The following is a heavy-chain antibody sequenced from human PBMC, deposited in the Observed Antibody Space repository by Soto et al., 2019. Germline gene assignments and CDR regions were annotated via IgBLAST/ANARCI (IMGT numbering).Heavy chain of an antibody. CDR2: MNPNSGNT. Sequence: QVQLMQSGAEVKKPGASVKVSCKASGYTFTSYDINWVRQATGQGLEWMGWMNPNSGNTGYAQKFQGRVTMTRNTSISTAYMELSSLRSEDTAVYYCARGSLDYDFWSGYYKYYYYYYMDVWGKGTTVTVSS. V-gene: IGHV1-8*01. CDR1: GYTFTSYD. D-gene: IGHD3-3*01. CDR3: ARGSLDYDFWSGYYKYYYYYYMDV. J-gene: IGHJ6*03.